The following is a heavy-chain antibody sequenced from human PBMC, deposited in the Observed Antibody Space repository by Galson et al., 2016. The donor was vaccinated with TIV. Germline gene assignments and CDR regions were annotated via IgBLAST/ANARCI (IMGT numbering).Heavy chain of an antibody. CDR3: SRRVYGDYPPRFYYDS. V-gene: IGHV2-70*11. CDR2: IDWDDDI. J-gene: IGHJ4*02. D-gene: IGHD2-21*02. Sequence: PALVKPTQTLTLTCTFSGFSLSTNDMCVGWIRRPPGKALEWLARIDWDDDIYYNTSLKTRLTISKDTSTNQVVYKMTNVDPTDTGTYYCSRRVYGDYPPRFYYDSWGQGALVTVSS. CDR1: GFSLSTNDMC.